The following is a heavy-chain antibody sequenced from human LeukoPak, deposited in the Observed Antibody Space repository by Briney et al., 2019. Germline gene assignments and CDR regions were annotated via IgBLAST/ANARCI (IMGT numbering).Heavy chain of an antibody. Sequence: ASVKVSCKASGGTFISYAISWVRQAPGQGLEWMGGIIPIFGTANYAQKFQGRVTITADESTSTAYMELSSLRSEDTAVYYCARDQGPVRGVDYYYYGIDVWGKGTTVTVSS. CDR1: GGTFISYA. V-gene: IGHV1-69*13. CDR3: ARDQGPVRGVDYYYYGIDV. J-gene: IGHJ6*04. D-gene: IGHD3-10*01. CDR2: IIPIFGTA.